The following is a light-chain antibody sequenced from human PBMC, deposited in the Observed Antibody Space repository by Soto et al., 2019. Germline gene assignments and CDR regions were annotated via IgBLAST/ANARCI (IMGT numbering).Light chain of an antibody. CDR1: QSISRW. J-gene: IGKJ1*01. CDR3: QQYSSYSG. Sequence: DIQMTQSPSTLSASVGDRVTITCRASQSISRWLAWYHQKPGKAPKLLIYDASSLESGVPSRFSGSGSGTEFTLTISSLQPDDFATYYCQQYSSYSGFGQGTKVDTK. CDR2: DAS. V-gene: IGKV1-5*01.